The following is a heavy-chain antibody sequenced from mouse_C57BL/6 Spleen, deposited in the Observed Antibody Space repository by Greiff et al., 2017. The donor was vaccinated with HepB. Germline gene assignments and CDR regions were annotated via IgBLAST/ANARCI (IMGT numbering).Heavy chain of an antibody. D-gene: IGHD1-1*01. J-gene: IGHJ1*03. CDR2: IYPGDGDT. V-gene: IGHV1-82*01. CDR1: GYSFSSSW. Sequence: QVQLQQSGPELVKPGASVKISCKASGYSFSSSWMNWVKQRPGKGLEWIGRIYPGDGDTNYNGKFKGKATLTADKSSSTAYMQLSRLTSEDSAVYVCARKEEDSRFGYWYFDVWGTWSTVPVS. CDR3: ARKEEDSRFGYWYFDV.